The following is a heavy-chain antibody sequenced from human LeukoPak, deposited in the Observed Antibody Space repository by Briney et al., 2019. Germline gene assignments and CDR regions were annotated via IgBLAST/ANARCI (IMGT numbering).Heavy chain of an antibody. CDR3: ARGSYYGSGSYYPDVSVDV. J-gene: IGHJ6*04. CDR1: GFTFSSYD. D-gene: IGHD3-10*01. Sequence: SGGSLRLSCAASGFTFSSYDMHWVRQATGKGLEWVSAIGTAGDTYYPGSVKGRFTISRENAKNSLYLQMNSLRAGDTAVYYCARGSYYGSGSYYPDVSVDVWGKGTTVTISS. CDR2: IGTAGDT. V-gene: IGHV3-13*01.